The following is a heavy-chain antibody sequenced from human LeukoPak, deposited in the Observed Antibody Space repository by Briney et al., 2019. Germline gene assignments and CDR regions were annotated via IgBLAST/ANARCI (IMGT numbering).Heavy chain of an antibody. J-gene: IGHJ4*02. Sequence: GGSLRLSCAASGFTVSSNYMSWVRQAPGKGLEWVSVIYSGGSTYYADSVKGRFTISRDNSKNTLYLQMNSLRAEDTAVYYCAKDLRIAVAGSTYSDYWGQGTLVTVSS. D-gene: IGHD6-19*01. CDR1: GFTVSSNY. CDR3: AKDLRIAVAGSTYSDY. V-gene: IGHV3-53*01. CDR2: IYSGGST.